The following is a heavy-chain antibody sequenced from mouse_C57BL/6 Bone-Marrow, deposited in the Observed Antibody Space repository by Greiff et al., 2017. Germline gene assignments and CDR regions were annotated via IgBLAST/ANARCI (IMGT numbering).Heavy chain of an antibody. D-gene: IGHD1-1*01. Sequence: VQLQQPGAELVMPGASVKLSCKASGYTFTSYWMHWVKQRPGQGLEWIGEIDPSDSYTNYNQKFKGKSTLTVDKSSSTAYMQLSSLTSEDSAVDYCAREGTTVVAAYYFDYWGQGTTLTVSS. CDR2: IDPSDSYT. CDR3: AREGTTVVAAYYFDY. V-gene: IGHV1-69*01. CDR1: GYTFTSYW. J-gene: IGHJ2*01.